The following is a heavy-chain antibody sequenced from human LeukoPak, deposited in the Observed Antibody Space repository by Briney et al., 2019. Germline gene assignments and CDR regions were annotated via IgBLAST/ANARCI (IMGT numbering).Heavy chain of an antibody. V-gene: IGHV1-2*02. CDR2: INPNSGDT. Sequence: ASVKVSCKASGGTFTGYYTHWVRQAPGQGLEWMGWINPNSGDTNYAQKFQGRVTMTRDTSISTAYMELSRLKSDDTAVYYCAKDGGRGFNYGLYYFDHWGQGTLVTVSS. CDR1: GGTFTGYY. J-gene: IGHJ4*02. CDR3: AKDGGRGFNYGLYYFDH. D-gene: IGHD5-18*01.